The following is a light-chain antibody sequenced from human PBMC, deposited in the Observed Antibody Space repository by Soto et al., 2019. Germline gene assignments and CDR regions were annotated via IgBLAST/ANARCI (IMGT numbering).Light chain of an antibody. V-gene: IGKV3-20*01. CDR2: DAS. CDR3: QHFGGNTFT. Sequence: EIVLTQSPGTLSLSPGERATLSCRASQSVRRSLAWYQQHPGQAPRLLIYDASNRATGIPDRFSGSGSGTHFTLTISRLEPGDFAVYYCQHFGGNTFTFGQGTRLEIK. J-gene: IGKJ5*01. CDR1: QSVRRS.